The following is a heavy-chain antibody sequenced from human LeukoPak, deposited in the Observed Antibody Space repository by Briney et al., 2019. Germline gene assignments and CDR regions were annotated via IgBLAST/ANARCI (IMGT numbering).Heavy chain of an antibody. CDR1: GFTFSSYA. CDR3: AREGWLEGFEY. Sequence: GGSLRLSCAASGFTFSSYAMSWVRQAPGKGLEWVSAVSGSGSSTYYADSVKGRFTISRDNAKNSLYLQMNSLRAEDSAVYYCAREGWLEGFEYWGQGTLVTVSS. CDR2: VSGSGSST. V-gene: IGHV3-23*01. D-gene: IGHD6-19*01. J-gene: IGHJ4*02.